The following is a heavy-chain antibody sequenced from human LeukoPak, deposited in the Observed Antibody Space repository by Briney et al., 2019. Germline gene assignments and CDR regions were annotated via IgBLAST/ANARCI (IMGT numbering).Heavy chain of an antibody. CDR1: GGSFSGYY. D-gene: IGHD3-3*01. CDR3: ARGASSISNTIFGVVIKHYFDY. CDR2: INHSGST. Sequence: SETLSLTCAVYGGSFSGYYWSWIRQPPGKGLEWIGEINHSGSTNYNPSLKSRVTISVDTSKNQFSLKLSSVTAADTAVYYCARGASSISNTIFGVVIKHYFDYWGQGTLVTVSS. V-gene: IGHV4-34*01. J-gene: IGHJ4*02.